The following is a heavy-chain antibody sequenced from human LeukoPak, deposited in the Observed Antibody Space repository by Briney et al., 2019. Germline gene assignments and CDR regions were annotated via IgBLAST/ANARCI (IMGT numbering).Heavy chain of an antibody. D-gene: IGHD3-10*01. CDR3: ARSPHYYGSGSYYNGPYYFDY. J-gene: IGHJ4*02. V-gene: IGHV1-2*04. Sequence: ASVKVSCKASGYTFTGYYMHWVRQAPGQGLEWMGWINPNSGGTNYAQKFQGWVTMTRDTSISTAYMELSRLRSDDTAVYYCARSPHYYGSGSYYNGPYYFDYWGQGTLVTVSS. CDR1: GYTFTGYY. CDR2: INPNSGGT.